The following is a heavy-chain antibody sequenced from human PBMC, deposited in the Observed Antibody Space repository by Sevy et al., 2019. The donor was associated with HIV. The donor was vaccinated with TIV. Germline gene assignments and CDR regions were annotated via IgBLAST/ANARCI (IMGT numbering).Heavy chain of an antibody. V-gene: IGHV3-30*18. CDR3: AKWSDSYGLDY. D-gene: IGHD5-18*01. J-gene: IGHJ4*02. CDR2: ISYDGSSK. CDR1: GFTFSSYG. Sequence: GGSLRLSCAASGFTFSSYGMHWVRQAPGKGLEWVAVISYDGSSKYYADSVKGRFTISRDNSKNTLYLQMNSLRAEDTAVYYCAKWSDSYGLDYWGQGTLVTVSS.